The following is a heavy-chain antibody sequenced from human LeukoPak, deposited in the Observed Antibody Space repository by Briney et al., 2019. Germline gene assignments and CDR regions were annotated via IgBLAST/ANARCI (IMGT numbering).Heavy chain of an antibody. D-gene: IGHD3-3*01. V-gene: IGHV3-30-3*01. Sequence: GRSLRLSCAASGFTFSSYAMHWVRQAPGKGLEWVAVISYDGSNKYYADSVKGRFTISRDNSKNTLYLQMNSLRAEDTAVYYCARDPTYYDFWSGYYTPYFDYWGQGTLVTVSS. CDR3: ARDPTYYDFWSGYYTPYFDY. J-gene: IGHJ4*02. CDR1: GFTFSSYA. CDR2: ISYDGSNK.